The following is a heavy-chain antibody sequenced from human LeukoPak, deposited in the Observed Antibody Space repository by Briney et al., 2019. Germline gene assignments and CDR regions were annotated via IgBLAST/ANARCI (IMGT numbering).Heavy chain of an antibody. CDR2: ISTYNGNT. V-gene: IGHV1-18*01. D-gene: IGHD1-26*01. CDR3: ARGRIGCYFLS. CDR1: GYSFTSYA. Sequence: ASVKVSCKASGYSFTSYAISWVRQAPGQGLEWMGWISTYNGNTNYAQKIQGRVTMTTDTSTSTAYMELRSLRSDDTAIYYCARGRIGCYFLSWGQGTLVTVSS. J-gene: IGHJ4*02.